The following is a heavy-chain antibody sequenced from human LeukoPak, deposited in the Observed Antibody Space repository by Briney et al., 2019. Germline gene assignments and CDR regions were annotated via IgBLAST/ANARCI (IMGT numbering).Heavy chain of an antibody. Sequence: GGSLRLSCVASGFTFSSHGMHWVRQAPGKGMEWVSIIWYDGSEKYYADSVEGRFTISRDNSKNTVYLQMNSLRAEDTAVYYCARDGGYHSSGPFDYWGQGTLVTVSS. D-gene: IGHD3-22*01. V-gene: IGHV3-33*01. CDR3: ARDGGYHSSGPFDY. CDR2: IWYDGSEK. J-gene: IGHJ4*02. CDR1: GFTFSSHG.